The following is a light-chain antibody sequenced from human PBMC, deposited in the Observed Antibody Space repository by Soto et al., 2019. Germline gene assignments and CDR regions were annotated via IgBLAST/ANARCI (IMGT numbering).Light chain of an antibody. V-gene: IGKV1-39*01. Sequence: DIQMTQSPSSLSASLGDRVTITCRASQSISNFLNWFQHKPGKAPKVLISAASTLQSGVPSRFSGSVSGTDFTLTISSLQLDDFATYYCQQSYNTPLTFGQGTKVDIK. CDR1: QSISNF. J-gene: IGKJ1*01. CDR3: QQSYNTPLT. CDR2: AAS.